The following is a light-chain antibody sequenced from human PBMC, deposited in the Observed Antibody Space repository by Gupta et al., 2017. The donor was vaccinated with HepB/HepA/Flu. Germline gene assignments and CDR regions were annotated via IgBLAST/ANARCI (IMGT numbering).Light chain of an antibody. CDR3: QQYNSYSRT. CDR2: KAS. CDR1: QSISSW. J-gene: IGKJ1*01. V-gene: IGKV1-5*03. Sequence: DIQMTQSPSTLSASVGDIVTITCRASQSISSWLAWYQQKPGKAPKLLIYKASSLESGVPSRFSGSGSGTEFTLTISSLQPDDFATYYCQQYNSYSRTFGQGTKVEIK.